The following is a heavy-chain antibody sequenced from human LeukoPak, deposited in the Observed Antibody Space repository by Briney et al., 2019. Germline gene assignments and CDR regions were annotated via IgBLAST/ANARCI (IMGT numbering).Heavy chain of an antibody. CDR2: ISGGGSTI. D-gene: IGHD2-8*02. J-gene: IGHJ4*02. V-gene: IGHV3-48*01. CDR1: GFTFSSYN. CDR3: AKELWSWSFDY. Sequence: PGGSLRLSCAASGFTFSSYNMNWVRQAPGKGLEWISYISGGGSTIYYADSVKGRFIISRDNSKNTLYLQMNTLRAEDTAVYYCAKELWSWSFDYWGQGTLVTVSS.